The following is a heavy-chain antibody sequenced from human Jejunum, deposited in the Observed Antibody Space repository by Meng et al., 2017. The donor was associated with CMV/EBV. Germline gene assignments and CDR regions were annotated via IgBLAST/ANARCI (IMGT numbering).Heavy chain of an antibody. CDR3: ARVRRSGSRPQCVDY. CDR2: FGANGDYI. Sequence: STVTIYALAWVRQAPGQGLEWVSGFGANGDYINYADSVKGRFTISRDTSKNTLYLQMNSRRAEDTAVYYCARVRRSGSRPQCVDYWGQGTLVTVSS. D-gene: IGHD1-26*01. CDR1: STVTIYA. J-gene: IGHJ4*02. V-gene: IGHV3-23*01.